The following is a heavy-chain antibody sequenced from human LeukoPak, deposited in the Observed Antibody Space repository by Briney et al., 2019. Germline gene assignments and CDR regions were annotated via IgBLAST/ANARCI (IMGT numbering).Heavy chain of an antibody. Sequence: GGSLRLSCAASGFNFNDYAMQWVRQVPGKGLEWVSGISWNSVSIGYADSVKGRFTISRDNAKNSLYSQMNTLRVEDTAVYYCTRDLMDYDVSTGLHHYYMDVWGQGTTVTVSS. V-gene: IGHV3-9*01. CDR3: TRDLMDYDVSTGLHHYYMDV. J-gene: IGHJ6*02. CDR1: GFNFNDYA. D-gene: IGHD3-9*01. CDR2: ISWNSVSI.